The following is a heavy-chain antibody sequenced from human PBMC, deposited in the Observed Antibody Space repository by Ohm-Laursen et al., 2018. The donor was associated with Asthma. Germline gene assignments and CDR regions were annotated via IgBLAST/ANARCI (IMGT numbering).Heavy chain of an antibody. J-gene: IGHJ4*02. V-gene: IGHV3-23*01. D-gene: IGHD6-19*01. CDR3: ARKFSSGWLFDF. CDR2: ITFSGEHT. Sequence: SLRLSCSASGFTFDTYAMNWVRQVPGKGREWVSSITFSGEHTYYADSVRGRFTISRDNSKNTLYLQMNSLRAEDTAVYYCARKFSSGWLFDFWGQGTLVTVSS. CDR1: GFTFDTYA.